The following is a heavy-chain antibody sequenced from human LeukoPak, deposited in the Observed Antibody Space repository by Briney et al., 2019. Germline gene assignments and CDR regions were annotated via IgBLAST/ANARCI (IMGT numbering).Heavy chain of an antibody. J-gene: IGHJ4*02. CDR1: GFTFSSYS. CDR2: ISGRTGTM. CDR3: ATDRSPYTTSAYYLDY. V-gene: IGHV3-48*02. Sequence: GGSLRLSCAAAGFTFSSYSMNWVRQAPGKGLEWISYISGRTGTMYYADSVQGRFTISRDNAKNSLYLQLNSLRDDDTAVYYCATDRSPYTTSAYYLDYWGQGTLVTVSS. D-gene: IGHD3-22*01.